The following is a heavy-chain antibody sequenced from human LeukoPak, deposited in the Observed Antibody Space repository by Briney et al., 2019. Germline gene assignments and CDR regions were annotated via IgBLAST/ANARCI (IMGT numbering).Heavy chain of an antibody. J-gene: IGHJ3*02. V-gene: IGHV4-30-4*08. Sequence: KASETLSLTCTVSGGSISSGDYYWSWIRQPPGKGLEWIGYIYYSGSTYYNPSLKSRVTISVDTSKNQFSLKLSSVTAADTAVYYCARPRDGYRRAAFDIWGQGTMVTVSS. CDR1: GGSISSGDYY. D-gene: IGHD5-24*01. CDR3: ARPRDGYRRAAFDI. CDR2: IYYSGST.